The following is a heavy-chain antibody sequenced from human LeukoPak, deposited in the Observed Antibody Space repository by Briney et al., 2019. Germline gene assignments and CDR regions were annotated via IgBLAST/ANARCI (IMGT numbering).Heavy chain of an antibody. V-gene: IGHV3-21*01. CDR3: ARDRGYNWFDP. CDR1: GFTFSSYS. Sequence: GGSLRLSWAASGFTFSSYSMNWVRQVPGKGLEWVSSISSSSSYIYYADSVKGRFTISRDNAKNSLYLQMNSLRAEDTAVYYCARDRGYNWFDPWGQGTLVTVSS. CDR2: ISSSSSYI. J-gene: IGHJ5*02.